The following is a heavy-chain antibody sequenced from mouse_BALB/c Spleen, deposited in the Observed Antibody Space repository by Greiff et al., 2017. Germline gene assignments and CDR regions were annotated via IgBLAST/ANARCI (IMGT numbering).Heavy chain of an antibody. V-gene: IGHV1-54*03. CDR1: GYAFTNYL. Sequence: VKVVESGAELVRPGTSVKVSCKASGYAFTNYLIEWVKQRPGQGLEWIGVINPGSGGTNYNEKFKGKATLTADKSSSTAYMQLSSLTSDDSAVYFCARWGNYYAMDYWGQGTSVTVSS. CDR2: INPGSGGT. J-gene: IGHJ4*01. D-gene: IGHD2-1*01. CDR3: ARWGNYYAMDY.